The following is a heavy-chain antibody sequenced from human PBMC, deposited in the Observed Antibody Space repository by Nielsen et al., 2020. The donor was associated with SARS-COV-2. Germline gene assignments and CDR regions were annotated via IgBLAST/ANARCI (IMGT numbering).Heavy chain of an antibody. D-gene: IGHD1-26*01. CDR2: ISYDGSNK. CDR3: AKGRPFGGSQYYFDY. CDR1: GFTFSSYA. Sequence: GGSLRLSCAASGFTFSSYAMHWVRQAPGKGLEWVAVISYDGSNKYYADSVKGRFTISRDNSKNTLYLQMNSLRAEDTAVYYCAKGRPFGGSQYYFDYWGQGTLVTVSS. V-gene: IGHV3-30-3*01. J-gene: IGHJ4*02.